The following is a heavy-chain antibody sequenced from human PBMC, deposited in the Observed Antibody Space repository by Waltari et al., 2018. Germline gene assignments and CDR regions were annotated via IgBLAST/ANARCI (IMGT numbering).Heavy chain of an antibody. J-gene: IGHJ4*02. CDR3: ASDRPFVV. CDR2: IYYSGTT. CDR1: GGSISRGGYY. V-gene: IGHV4-31*03. Sequence: QVQLQESGPGLVKPSQTLSLTCTVSGGSISRGGYYWSWIRQHPGKGLEWIGYIYYSGTTSYNPSVKCRVTITVETSKNQFSLKLSSVTAAYTAVYYCASDRPFVVWGQGTLVTVSS.